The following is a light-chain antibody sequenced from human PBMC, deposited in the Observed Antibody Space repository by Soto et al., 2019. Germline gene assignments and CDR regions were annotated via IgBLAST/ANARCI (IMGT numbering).Light chain of an antibody. Sequence: DIQMTQSPSTLSASVGDRVTITCRASQSISSWLAWYQQKPGKAPKLLIYKASSLESGVPSRFSGSGSGTEFTLTISSLQPDDFATYYCKQYNSYPPSWTFGQGTKV. CDR1: QSISSW. CDR2: KAS. CDR3: KQYNSYPPSWT. J-gene: IGKJ1*01. V-gene: IGKV1-5*03.